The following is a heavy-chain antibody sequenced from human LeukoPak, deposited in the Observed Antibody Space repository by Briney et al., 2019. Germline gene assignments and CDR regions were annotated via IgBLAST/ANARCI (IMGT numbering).Heavy chain of an antibody. J-gene: IGHJ4*02. D-gene: IGHD6-19*01. V-gene: IGHV4-59*01. CDR1: GGSISSYY. CDR2: IYYSGST. Sequence: SETLSLTCTVSGGSISSYYWSWIRQPPGKGLEWIGYIYYSGSTNYNPSLKSRVTISADTSKNQFSLKLSSVTAADTAVYYCARGSSGWSNFDYWGQGTLVTVSS. CDR3: ARGSSGWSNFDY.